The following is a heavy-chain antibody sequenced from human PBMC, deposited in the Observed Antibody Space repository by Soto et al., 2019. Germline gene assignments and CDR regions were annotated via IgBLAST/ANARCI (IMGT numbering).Heavy chain of an antibody. CDR2: IYYSGST. CDR1: GGSISSSSYY. D-gene: IGHD3-9*01. J-gene: IGHJ4*02. CDR3: ARANYDILTGPKYDY. Sequence: PSETLSLTCTVSGGSISSSSYYWGWIRQPPGKGLEWIGSIYYSGSTYYNPSLKSRVTISVDTSKNQFSLKLSSVTAADTAVYYCARANYDILTGPKYDYWGQGTLVTVSS. V-gene: IGHV4-39*07.